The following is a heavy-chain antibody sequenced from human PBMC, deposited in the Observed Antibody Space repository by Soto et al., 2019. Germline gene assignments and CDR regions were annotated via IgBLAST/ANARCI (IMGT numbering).Heavy chain of an antibody. J-gene: IGHJ6*02. CDR2: IYPGDSDT. Sequence: GESLKISCKGSGYSFTSYWIGWVRQMPWKGLEWMWIIYPGDSDTRYSPSFQGQVTISADKSISTAYLQWSSLKASDTAMYYCARPVDPYYYYYGMDVWGQGTTVTVSS. CDR3: ARPVDPYYYYYGMDV. V-gene: IGHV5-51*01. CDR1: GYSFTSYW.